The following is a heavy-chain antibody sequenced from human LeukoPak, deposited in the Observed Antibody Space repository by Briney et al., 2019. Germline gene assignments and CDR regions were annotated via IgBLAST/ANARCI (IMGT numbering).Heavy chain of an antibody. CDR1: GFTFTTYT. CDR3: ARGRTPITVIVVVINPDAFDI. V-gene: IGHV1-3*01. D-gene: IGHD3-22*01. Sequence: GASVKVSCKTSGFTFTTYTMHWVRQAPGQRLEWMGWINAGNGNTKYSQKFQGRVTITRDTSASTAYMELSSLRSEDTAVYYCARGRTPITVIVVVINPDAFDIWGQGTMVTVSS. CDR2: INAGNGNT. J-gene: IGHJ3*02.